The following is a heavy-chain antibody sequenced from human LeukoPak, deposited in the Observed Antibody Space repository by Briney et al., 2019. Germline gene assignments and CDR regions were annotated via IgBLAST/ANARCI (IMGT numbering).Heavy chain of an antibody. D-gene: IGHD6-19*01. CDR3: ARDHDSSGWSYFDY. CDR2: MNPNSGNT. J-gene: IGHJ4*02. Sequence: ASVKVSCKASGYTFTSYDINWVRQATGQGLEWMGWMNPNSGNTGYAQKFQGRVTITADKSTSTAYMELSSLRSEDTAVYYCARDHDSSGWSYFDYWGQGTLVTVSS. CDR1: GYTFTSYD. V-gene: IGHV1-8*03.